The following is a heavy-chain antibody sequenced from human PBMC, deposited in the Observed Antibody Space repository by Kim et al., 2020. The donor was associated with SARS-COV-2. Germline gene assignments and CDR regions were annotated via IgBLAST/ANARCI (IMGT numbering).Heavy chain of an antibody. CDR3: TTPYGGYDILTGYSDGMDV. V-gene: IGHV3-15*01. J-gene: IGHJ6*02. Sequence: GGSLRLSCAASGFTFSNAWMSWVRQAPGKGLEWVGRIKSKTDGGTTDYAAPVKGRFTISRDDSKNTLYLQMNSLKTEDTAVYYCTTPYGGYDILTGYSDGMDVWGQGTTVTVSS. CDR2: IKSKTDGGTT. D-gene: IGHD3-9*01. CDR1: GFTFSNAW.